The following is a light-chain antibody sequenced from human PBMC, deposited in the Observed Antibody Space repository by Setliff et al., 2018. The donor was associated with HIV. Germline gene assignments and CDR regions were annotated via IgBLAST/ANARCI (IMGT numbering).Light chain of an antibody. J-gene: IGLJ1*01. V-gene: IGLV2-14*01. CDR1: SPDVGGYNY. CDR2: EVR. CDR3: SSYAITNTLP. Sequence: QSVLAQPASVSGSPGQSITISCTGTSPDVGGYNYVSWYQQHPGKAPKLIIYEVRNRPSGVSNRFSGSKSGNTASLTISGLQAEDEADYYCSSYAITNTLPFGTGTKGTVL.